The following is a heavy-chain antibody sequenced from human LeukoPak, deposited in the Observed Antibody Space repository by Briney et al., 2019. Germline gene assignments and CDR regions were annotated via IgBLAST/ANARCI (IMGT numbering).Heavy chain of an antibody. J-gene: IGHJ4*02. CDR2: ISNDGNNT. D-gene: IGHD2-8*01. Sequence: GGSLRLSCATSGFIFSSYDMYWVRQAPGKGLEWVAVISNDGNNTQYADSVKGRFTISRDNSKTPLYLQLNSLRAHATAVYHCAKDALMRFFAYWGRGTLVTVSA. V-gene: IGHV3-30*18. CDR3: AKDALMRFFAY. CDR1: GFIFSSYD.